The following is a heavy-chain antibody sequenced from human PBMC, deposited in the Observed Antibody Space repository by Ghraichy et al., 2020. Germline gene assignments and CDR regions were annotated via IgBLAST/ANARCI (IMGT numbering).Heavy chain of an antibody. V-gene: IGHV4-59*01. Sequence: SETLSLTCIVSGGSISSYYWSWIRQPPGKGLEWIGYIYYSGSTNYNPSLKSRVTISVDTSKNQFSLKLSSVTAADTAVYYCAREAYYYGSGIDYWGQGTLVTVSS. D-gene: IGHD3-10*01. CDR2: IYYSGST. CDR1: GGSISSYY. J-gene: IGHJ4*02. CDR3: AREAYYYGSGIDY.